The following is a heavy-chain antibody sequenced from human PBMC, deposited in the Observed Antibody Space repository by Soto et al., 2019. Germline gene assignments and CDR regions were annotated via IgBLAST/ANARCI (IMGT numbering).Heavy chain of an antibody. J-gene: IGHJ4*02. CDR2: IYYSGVT. Sequence: PSETLSLTCTVSGDSISPYYWSWIRQTSGKGLEWIGYIYYSGVTNYNPSLKSRVTVSVDTSKNQFSLQLSSATAADTALYYCARGREYSSAGDFDSWGQGTLVTVSS. V-gene: IGHV4-59*01. CDR3: ARGREYSSAGDFDS. D-gene: IGHD6-25*01. CDR1: GDSISPYY.